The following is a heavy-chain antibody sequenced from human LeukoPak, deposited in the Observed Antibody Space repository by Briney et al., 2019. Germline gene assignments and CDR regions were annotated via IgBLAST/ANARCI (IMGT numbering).Heavy chain of an antibody. V-gene: IGHV3-30-3*01. Sequence: GGSLRLSCAASGFTFSSYAMHWVRQAPGKGLEWVAVISYDGSNKYYADSVRGRFTISRDNSKNTLYLQMYSLRAEDTAVYYCARERGALTELDYWGQGTLVTVSS. J-gene: IGHJ4*02. D-gene: IGHD1-26*01. CDR2: ISYDGSNK. CDR3: ARERGALTELDY. CDR1: GFTFSSYA.